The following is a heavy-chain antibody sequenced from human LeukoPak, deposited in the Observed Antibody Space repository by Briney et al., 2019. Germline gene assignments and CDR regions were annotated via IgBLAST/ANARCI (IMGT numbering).Heavy chain of an antibody. D-gene: IGHD1-1*01. CDR1: GYTFTSYG. J-gene: IGHJ6*03. CDR3: ARVSADDDYYYYYYMDV. V-gene: IGHV1-18*01. CDR2: ISAYNGNT. Sequence: GASVKGSCKASGYTFTSYGISWVRQAPGQGLEWMGWISAYNGNTNYAQKLQGRVTMTTDTSTSTAYMELRSLRSDDTAVYYCARVSADDDYYYYYYMDVWGKGTTVTVSS.